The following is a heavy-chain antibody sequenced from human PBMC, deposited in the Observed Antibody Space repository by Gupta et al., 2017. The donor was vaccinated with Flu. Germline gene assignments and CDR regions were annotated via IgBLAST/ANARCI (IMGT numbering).Heavy chain of an antibody. D-gene: IGHD5-12*01. V-gene: IGHV4-59*01. Sequence: QVQLQESGPGLVKPSETLSLICSVSGSSISSNYWSWIRQPPGKGLEWIGYIYYSGTTHYNSSLKSRVTISVDRSKNQFSLNLRSVTAADTAVYYCARGPDSGYDGFDYWGQGTLVTVSS. CDR1: GSSISSNY. CDR2: IYYSGTT. CDR3: ARGPDSGYDGFDY. J-gene: IGHJ4*02.